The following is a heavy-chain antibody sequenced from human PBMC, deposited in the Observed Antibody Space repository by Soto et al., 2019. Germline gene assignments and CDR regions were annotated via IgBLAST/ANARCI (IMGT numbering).Heavy chain of an antibody. J-gene: IGHJ3*02. CDR2: ISSGGSSI. V-gene: IGHV3-48*03. CDR3: ARGGYYYDNSGYFAAFDI. CDR1: GFTFSNYE. D-gene: IGHD3-22*01. Sequence: PGGSLRLSCAASGFTFSNYEMNWVRQAPGKGLEWVSYISSGGSSIYYADSVKGRFTISRDNAKNSLYLQMNSLRAEDTAVYYCARGGYYYDNSGYFAAFDIWGRGTMVTVSS.